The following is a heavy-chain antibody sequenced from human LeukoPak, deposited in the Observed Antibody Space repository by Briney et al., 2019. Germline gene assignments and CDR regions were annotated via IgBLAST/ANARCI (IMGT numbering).Heavy chain of an antibody. CDR2: INHSVST. D-gene: IGHD3/OR15-3a*01. J-gene: IGHJ4*02. CDR3: ARQTGSGLFILP. Sequence: PSETLSLTCAVYGGSFSGYYWSWIRQPPGKGLEWIGEINHSVSTNYNPSLKSQVSISIDTSKNRFSLKLTSVTSADTAVYYCARQTGSGLFILPGGQGTLVTVSS. CDR1: GGSFSGYY. V-gene: IGHV4-34*01.